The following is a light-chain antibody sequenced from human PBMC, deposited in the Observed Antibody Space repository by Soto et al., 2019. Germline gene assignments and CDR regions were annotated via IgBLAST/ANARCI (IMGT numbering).Light chain of an antibody. Sequence: DIQMTQSPSTLSASVGDRVTITCRASQSITTWLAWYQQKPGKAPKLLIYKASSLEGGVPSRFSGSGSGTEFNITISSLQPDDFATYYYQQYNTSPLTFGGGTTVEIK. CDR2: KAS. CDR1: QSITTW. J-gene: IGKJ4*01. V-gene: IGKV1-5*03. CDR3: QQYNTSPLT.